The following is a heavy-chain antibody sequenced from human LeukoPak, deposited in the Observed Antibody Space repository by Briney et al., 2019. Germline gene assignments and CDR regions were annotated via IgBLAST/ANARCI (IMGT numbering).Heavy chain of an antibody. CDR3: ARAPSDY. CDR2: ISSTSNYI. CDR1: GFTFSSYS. V-gene: IGHV3-21*01. J-gene: IGHJ4*02. Sequence: PGGSLRLSCVASGFTFSSYSMTWVRQAPGKGLEWVSSISSTSNYIYYADSVKGRFTISRDNAKNSLYLQMNSLRDDDTAVYYCARAPSDYWGQGTLVTVS.